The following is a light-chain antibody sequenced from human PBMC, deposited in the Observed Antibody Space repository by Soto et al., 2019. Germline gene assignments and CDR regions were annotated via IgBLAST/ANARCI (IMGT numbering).Light chain of an antibody. V-gene: IGLV2-11*01. J-gene: IGLJ2*01. CDR1: SSDVGGYNY. Sequence: QSALTQPRSVSGSPGQSVPISCTGTSSDVGGYNYVSWYQQHPGKAPKVMIYDVSKRPSGVPDRFSGSKSGNTASLTTSGLQAEDEADYYCCSYTGSRALFGGGTKLTVL. CDR2: DVS. CDR3: CSYTGSRAL.